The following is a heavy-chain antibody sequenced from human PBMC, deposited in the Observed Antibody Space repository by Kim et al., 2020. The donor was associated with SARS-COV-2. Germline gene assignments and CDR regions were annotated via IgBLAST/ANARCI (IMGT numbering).Heavy chain of an antibody. CDR3: AREYCSGGSCYYNY. D-gene: IGHD2-15*01. J-gene: IGHJ4*02. V-gene: IGHV3-53*01. CDR1: GFTVSSNY. Sequence: GGSLRLSCAASGFTVSSNYMSWVRQAPWKGLEWVSVIYSGGSTYYADSVKGRFTISRDNSKNTLYLQMNSLRAEDTAVYYCAREYCSGGSCYYNYWGQGTLVTVSS. CDR2: IYSGGST.